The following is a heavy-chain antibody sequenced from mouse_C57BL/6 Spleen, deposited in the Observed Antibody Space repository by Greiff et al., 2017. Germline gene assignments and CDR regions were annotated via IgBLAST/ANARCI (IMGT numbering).Heavy chain of an antibody. V-gene: IGHV5-4*03. Sequence: EVKVVESGGGLVKPGGSLKLSCAASGFTFSSYAMSWVRQTPEKRLEWVATISDGGSYTYYPDNVKGRFTISRDNAKNNLYLQMSHLKSEDTAMYYCGGVWDGGYAMDYWGQGTSVTVSS. CDR2: ISDGGSYT. CDR3: GGVWDGGYAMDY. D-gene: IGHD4-1*01. J-gene: IGHJ4*01. CDR1: GFTFSSYA.